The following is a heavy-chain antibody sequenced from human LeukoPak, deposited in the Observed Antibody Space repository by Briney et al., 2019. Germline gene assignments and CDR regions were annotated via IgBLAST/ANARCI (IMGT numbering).Heavy chain of an antibody. CDR2: ISYDGSNK. D-gene: IGHD3-3*01. CDR1: GITFSSYG. V-gene: IGHV3-30*18. Sequence: QSGGSLRLSCAASGITFSSYGMHWVRQAPGKGLEWVAVISYDGSNKYYADSVKGRFTISRDNSKNTLYLQMNSLRAEDTAVYYCAKWSGTGTFDYWGQGTLVTVSS. J-gene: IGHJ4*02. CDR3: AKWSGTGTFDY.